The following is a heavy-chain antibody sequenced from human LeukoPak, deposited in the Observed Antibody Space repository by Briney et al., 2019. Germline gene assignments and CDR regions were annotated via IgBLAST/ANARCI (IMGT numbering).Heavy chain of an antibody. CDR2: INPSGGST. J-gene: IGHJ4*02. Sequence: ASVKVSCKASGYTFTSYYMHWVRQAPGQGLEWMGIINPSGGSTSYAQKFQGRVTMTRDMSTSTVYMELSSLRSEDTAVYYCVTDPVGYCSSDSCYSVDYWGQGTLVTVSS. D-gene: IGHD2-15*01. CDR3: VTDPVGYCSSDSCYSVDY. CDR1: GYTFTSYY. V-gene: IGHV1-46*01.